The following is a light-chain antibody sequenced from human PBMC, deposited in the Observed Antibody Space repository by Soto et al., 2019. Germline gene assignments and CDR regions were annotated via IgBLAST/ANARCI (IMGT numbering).Light chain of an antibody. Sequence: QSLLRQPASVSGSPGHSITISCAGTSSDIGGYNYVSWYQQHPGKAPKVMIYEVSNRPSGVSNRFSGSKSGNTASLTISGLQAEDEADYYCSSYKSSRTLYVFGSGTKVTVL. CDR2: EVS. V-gene: IGLV2-14*01. CDR3: SSYKSSRTLYV. J-gene: IGLJ1*01. CDR1: SSDIGGYNY.